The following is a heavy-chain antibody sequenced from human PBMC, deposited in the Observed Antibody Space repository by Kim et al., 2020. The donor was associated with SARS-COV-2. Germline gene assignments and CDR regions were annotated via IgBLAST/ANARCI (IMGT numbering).Heavy chain of an antibody. CDR2: INPSGGST. D-gene: IGHD2-2*01. J-gene: IGHJ4*02. CDR1: GYTFTSYY. V-gene: IGHV1-46*01. Sequence: ASVKVSCKASGYTFTSYYMHWVRQAPGQGHEWMGIINPSGGSTRYAQKFQGRVTMTRDTSTGTVYMELSSLRSDDTAVYYCAREGCNSTSCYDYWAQGTLVTVSS. CDR3: AREGCNSTSCYDY.